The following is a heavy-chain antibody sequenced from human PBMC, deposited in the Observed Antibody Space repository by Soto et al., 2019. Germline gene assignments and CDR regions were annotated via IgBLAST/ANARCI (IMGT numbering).Heavy chain of an antibody. CDR3: ARDLLYSTLFYGMDV. CDR1: GGSISSGGYY. CDR2: IYYSGST. J-gene: IGHJ6*02. V-gene: IGHV4-31*03. D-gene: IGHD6-13*01. Sequence: PSETLSLTSTVSGGSISSGGYYWSWIRQHPGKGLEWIGYIYYSGSTYYNPSLKSRVTISVDTSKNQFSLKLSSVTAADTAVYYCARDLLYSTLFYGMDVWVQETTVTVSS.